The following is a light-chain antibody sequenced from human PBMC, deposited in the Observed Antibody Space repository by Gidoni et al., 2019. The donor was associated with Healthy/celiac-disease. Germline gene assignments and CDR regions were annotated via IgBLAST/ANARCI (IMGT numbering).Light chain of an antibody. V-gene: IGLV3-1*01. Sequence: SYELTQPPSVSVSPGQTASITCSGEKLGDKYACWYQPKPGQSHVLVIYQDSKRPSGIPERFSGSNSGNTATLTISGTQAMDEADYYCQAWDSSTVVFGGGTKLTVL. CDR1: KLGDKY. J-gene: IGLJ2*01. CDR2: QDS. CDR3: QAWDSSTVV.